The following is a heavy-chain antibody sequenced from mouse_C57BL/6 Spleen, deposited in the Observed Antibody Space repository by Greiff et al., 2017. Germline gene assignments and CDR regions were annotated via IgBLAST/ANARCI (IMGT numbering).Heavy chain of an antibody. V-gene: IGHV1-42*01. CDR1: GYSFTGYY. J-gene: IGHJ2*01. D-gene: IGHD4-1*01. CDR3: ARNWDAYFDY. Sequence: EVQLQQSGPELVKPGASVTISCKASGYSFTGYYMNWVKQSPEKSLEWIGEINPSTGGTTYNQKFKAKATLTVDKSSSTAYMQLKSLTSEDSAVYYCARNWDAYFDYWGQGTTLTVSS. CDR2: INPSTGGT.